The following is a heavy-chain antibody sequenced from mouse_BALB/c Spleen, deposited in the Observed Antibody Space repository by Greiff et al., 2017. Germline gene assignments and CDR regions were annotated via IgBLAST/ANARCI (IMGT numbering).Heavy chain of an antibody. CDR2: ISNGGGST. D-gene: IGHD2-4*01. J-gene: IGHJ4*01. Sequence: EVHLVESGGGLVQPGGSLKLSCAASGFTFSSYTMSWVRQTPEKRLEWVAYISNGGGSTYYPDTVKGRFTISRDNAKNTLYLQMSSLKSEDTAMYSCARWMITTQYAMDYWGQGTSVTVSS. V-gene: IGHV5-12-2*01. CDR3: ARWMITTQYAMDY. CDR1: GFTFSSYT.